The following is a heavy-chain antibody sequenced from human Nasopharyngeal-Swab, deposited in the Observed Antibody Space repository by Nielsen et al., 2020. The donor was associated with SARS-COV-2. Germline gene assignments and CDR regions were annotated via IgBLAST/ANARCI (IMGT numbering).Heavy chain of an antibody. CDR2: IYNTAAS. Sequence: SDTLSLTCSVSGGSINSYYWSWVRQPPGKGLEWIGYIYNTAASDYSPSLKSRLTISIDTAKNQFSLKLRSVTAADTAMYYCATTSMKPRWVWNFDLWGRGTLVTVSS. D-gene: IGHD3-3*02. V-gene: IGHV4-59*07. CDR1: GGSINSYY. CDR3: ATTSMKPRWVWNFDL. J-gene: IGHJ2*01.